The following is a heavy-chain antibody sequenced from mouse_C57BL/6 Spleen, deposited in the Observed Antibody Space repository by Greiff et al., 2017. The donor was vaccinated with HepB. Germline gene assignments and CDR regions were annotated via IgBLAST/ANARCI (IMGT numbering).Heavy chain of an antibody. V-gene: IGHV14-4*01. CDR2: IDPENGDT. D-gene: IGHD2-4*01. CDR3: TTSGEYDRGAWFAY. CDR1: GFNIKDDY. Sequence: VQLQQSGAELVRPGASVKLSCTASGFNIKDDYMHWVKQRPEQGLEWIGWIDPENGDTEYASKFQGKATITADTSSNTAYLQLSSLTSEDTAVYYCTTSGEYDRGAWFAYWGQGTLVTVSA. J-gene: IGHJ3*01.